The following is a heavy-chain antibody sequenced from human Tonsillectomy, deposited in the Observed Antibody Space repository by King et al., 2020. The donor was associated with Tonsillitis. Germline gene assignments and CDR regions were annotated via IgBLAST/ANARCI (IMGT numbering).Heavy chain of an antibody. J-gene: IGHJ3*02. Sequence: VQLVESGGGLVQPGGSLRLSCAASGFTFSSYAMSWVRQAPGKGLEWVSAISGSGGSTYYADSVKGRFTISRDNSKNTLYLQMNSLRAEDTAVYYCAKGIRQALAGQPFQDAFDIWGKGTLVTVSS. V-gene: IGHV3-23*04. CDR2: ISGSGGST. CDR1: GFTFSSYA. CDR3: AKGIRQALAGQPFQDAFDI. D-gene: IGHD6-19*01.